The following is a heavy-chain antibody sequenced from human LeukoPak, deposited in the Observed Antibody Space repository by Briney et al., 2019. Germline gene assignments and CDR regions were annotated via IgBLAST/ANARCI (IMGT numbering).Heavy chain of an antibody. CDR1: GFTFSSYA. CDR2: ISYDGSNK. Sequence: GGSLRLSCAASGFTFSSYAMHWVRQAPGKGLEWVAVISYDGSNKYYADSVKGRFTISRDNAKNTLYLQVNSLRAEDTAVYYCARDLSEYNTGWYYFDYWGQGTLVTVSS. V-gene: IGHV3-30-3*01. CDR3: ARDLSEYNTGWYYFDY. D-gene: IGHD6-19*01. J-gene: IGHJ4*02.